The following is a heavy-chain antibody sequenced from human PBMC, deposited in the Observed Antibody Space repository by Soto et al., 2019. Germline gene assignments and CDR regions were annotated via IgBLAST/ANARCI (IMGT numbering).Heavy chain of an antibody. Sequence: QVQLQQWGAGLLKPSETLSLTCAVYGGSFSGDYWSWIRQPPGKGLEWIGEINHSGSTNYNPSLKSRVPIPVDTSKHLFSLKLSSVTAADTAVYYCARDVDCSSTSCYGPQPDFDYWGQGTLVTVSS. J-gene: IGHJ4*02. CDR1: GGSFSGDY. V-gene: IGHV4-34*01. CDR2: INHSGST. D-gene: IGHD2-2*01. CDR3: ARDVDCSSTSCYGPQPDFDY.